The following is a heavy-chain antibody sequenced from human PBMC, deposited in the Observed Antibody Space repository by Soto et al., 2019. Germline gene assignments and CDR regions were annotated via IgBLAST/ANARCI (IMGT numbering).Heavy chain of an antibody. V-gene: IGHV3-30*18. J-gene: IGHJ4*02. D-gene: IGHD5-12*01. CDR3: AKSDYNYFYFDY. Sequence: GGPLRPSCTASVFTFSSYGIHWVRQAPGKGLEWVVVISYDESNTWYADSVKGRFTISRDNSKNTVYLQMNSLRAEDTAVYYCAKSDYNYFYFDYWGQGTLVTVSS. CDR1: VFTFSSYG. CDR2: ISYDESNT.